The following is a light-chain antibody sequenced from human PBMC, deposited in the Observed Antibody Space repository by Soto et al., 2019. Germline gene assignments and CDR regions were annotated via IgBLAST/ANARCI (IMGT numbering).Light chain of an antibody. CDR2: GAS. J-gene: IGKJ1*01. CDR3: QQHSHWPPWT. V-gene: IGKV3-11*01. Sequence: EVVLTQSPATLSLSPGERATLSCRASQNVRTFLDWYQQKPGQAPRLLIYGASNRATGIPARFSGSGSGTDFTLTISSLEPEDFAVYYCQQHSHWPPWTFGQATKVDIK. CDR1: QNVRTF.